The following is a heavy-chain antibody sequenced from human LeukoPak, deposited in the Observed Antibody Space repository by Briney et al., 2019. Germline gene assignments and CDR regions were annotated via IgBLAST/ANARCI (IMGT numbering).Heavy chain of an antibody. CDR1: GFTFSSYA. CDR2: ISGSGGST. D-gene: IGHD2-2*01. Sequence: GGSLRLSCAASGFTFSSYAMSWVRQTPGKGLEWVSAISGSGGSTYYADSVKGRFTISRDNSKNTLYLQMNSLRAEDTAVYYCAKDARPYDCYGMDVLAKGPRSPCP. V-gene: IGHV3-23*01. J-gene: IGHJ6*02. CDR3: AKDARPYDCYGMDV.